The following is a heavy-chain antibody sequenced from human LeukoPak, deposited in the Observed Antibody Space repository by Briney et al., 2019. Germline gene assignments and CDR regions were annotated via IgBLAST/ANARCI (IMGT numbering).Heavy chain of an antibody. J-gene: IGHJ6*03. CDR3: ARVGYDFWSGYYGNYYYMDV. Sequence: SETLSLTCTVSGGSISSYYWSWIRQPPGKGLEWIGYIYYSGSTNYYPSLKSRVTISVDTSKNQFSLKLSSVTAADTAVYYCARVGYDFWSGYYGNYYYMDVWGKGTTVTVSS. V-gene: IGHV4-59*01. CDR2: IYYSGST. CDR1: GGSISSYY. D-gene: IGHD3-3*01.